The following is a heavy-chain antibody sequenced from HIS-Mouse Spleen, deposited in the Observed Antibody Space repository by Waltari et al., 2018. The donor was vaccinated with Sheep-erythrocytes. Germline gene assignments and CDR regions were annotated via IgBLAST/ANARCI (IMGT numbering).Heavy chain of an antibody. CDR3: ARHKDTAMVHFDY. V-gene: IGHV4-39*01. D-gene: IGHD5-18*01. CDR2: IYYSGRT. CDR1: GGSISSSSYY. Sequence: QLQLQESGPGLVKPSETLSLTCTVSGGSISSSSYYWGWIRQPPGKGLEWIGSIYYSGRTYYNPSLKRRVTRSVETSKNQFSLKLSSVTAADTAVYYCARHKDTAMVHFDYWGQGTLVTVSS. J-gene: IGHJ4*02.